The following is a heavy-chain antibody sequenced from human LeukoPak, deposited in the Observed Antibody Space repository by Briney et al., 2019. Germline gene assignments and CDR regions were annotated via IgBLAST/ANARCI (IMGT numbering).Heavy chain of an antibody. V-gene: IGHV4-39*01. CDR1: AGSISSSSHY. D-gene: IGHD1-1*01. J-gene: IGHJ3*02. Sequence: KASETLSLTCTVSAGSISSSSHYWGWIRQSPGKGLGWIGSIYYSGSAYYNPSLKSRVTISVDTSKNQFSLKLSSVTAADTAVYYCARRYNWNLVAFDIWGQGTMVTVSS. CDR3: ARRYNWNLVAFDI. CDR2: IYYSGSA.